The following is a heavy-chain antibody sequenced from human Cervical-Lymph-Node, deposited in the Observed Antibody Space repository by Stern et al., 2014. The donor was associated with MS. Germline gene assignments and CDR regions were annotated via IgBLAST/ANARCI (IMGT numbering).Heavy chain of an antibody. V-gene: IGHV3-53*01. Sequence: EVQLVESGGGVIQPGGSLRLSCTASGFTVSRDYMTWVRQAPGKGLAGVSLITNVWRTFYTDSVMGRFTISRDDSKNTVYLHMTSLRAEDTAMYYCARDTSSPERSDWWGQGTLVTVSS. J-gene: IGHJ4*02. CDR3: ARDTSSPERSDW. CDR1: GFTVSRDY. CDR2: ITNVWRT. D-gene: IGHD1-1*01.